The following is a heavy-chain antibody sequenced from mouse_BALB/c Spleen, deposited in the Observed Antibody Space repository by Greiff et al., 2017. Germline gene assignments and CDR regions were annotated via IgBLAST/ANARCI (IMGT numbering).Heavy chain of an antibody. CDR2: INPGSGGT. V-gene: IGHV1-54*01. D-gene: IGHD2-10*02. CDR3: ARSGYGNFPMDY. Sequence: VQLQQSGAELVRPGTSVKVSCKASGYAFTNYLIEWVKQRPGQGLEWIGVINPGSGGTNYNEKFKGKATLTADKSSSTAYMQLSSLTSDDSAVYFCARSGYGNFPMDYWGQGTSVTVSS. CDR1: GYAFTNYL. J-gene: IGHJ4*01.